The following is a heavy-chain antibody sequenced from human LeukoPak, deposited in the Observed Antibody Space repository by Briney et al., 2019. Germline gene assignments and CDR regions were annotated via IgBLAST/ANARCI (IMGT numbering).Heavy chain of an antibody. V-gene: IGHV1-18*04. CDR2: ISAYNGNT. D-gene: IGHD4-23*01. J-gene: IGHJ6*03. CDR3: ATVGLRGNYYYMDV. CDR1: GYTFTGYY. Sequence: ASVKVSCKASGYTFTGYYMHWVRQAPGQGLEWMGWISAYNGNTNYAQKLQGRVTMTTDTSTSTAYMELRSLRSDDTAVYYCATVGLRGNYYYMDVWGKGTTVTISS.